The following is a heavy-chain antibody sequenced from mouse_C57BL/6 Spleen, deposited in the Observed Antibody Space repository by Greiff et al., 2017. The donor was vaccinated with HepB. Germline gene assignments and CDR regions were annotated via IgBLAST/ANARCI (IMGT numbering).Heavy chain of an antibody. J-gene: IGHJ4*01. CDR3: ARWGYYDGSSSMGDAMDY. D-gene: IGHD1-1*01. CDR2: IHPNSGST. Sequence: QVQLQQPGAELVKPGASVKLSCKASGYTFTSYWMHWVKQRPGQGLEWIGMIHPNSGSTNYNEKFKSKATLTVDKSSSTAYMQLSSLTSEDSAVYYCARWGYYDGSSSMGDAMDYWGQGTSVTVSS. CDR1: GYTFTSYW. V-gene: IGHV1-64*01.